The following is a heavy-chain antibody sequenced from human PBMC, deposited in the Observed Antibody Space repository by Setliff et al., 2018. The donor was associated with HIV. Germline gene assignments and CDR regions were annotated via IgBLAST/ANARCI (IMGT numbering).Heavy chain of an antibody. J-gene: IGHJ6*03. D-gene: IGHD1-1*01. CDR2: INHSGST. Sequence: PSETLSLTCAVYGGSLNDYYWSWIRLPPGKGLEWIGEINHSGSTNYNPSLKSRVTISVDTSKNQFSLTLTSVTAADTAVYYCARDWNHHFYYKDVWGKGTTVTVSS. V-gene: IGHV4-34*01. CDR1: GGSLNDYY. CDR3: ARDWNHHFYYKDV.